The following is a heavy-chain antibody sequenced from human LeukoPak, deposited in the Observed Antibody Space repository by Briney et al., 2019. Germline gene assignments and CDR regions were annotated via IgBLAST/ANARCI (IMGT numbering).Heavy chain of an antibody. CDR3: AKDLFRDFLWGTYRATAS. Sequence: GGSLRLSCAASGLTVDEYGMNWVRQAPGKGLEWVAFLRYDGTNKYFLESVKGRFSISRDNSRNTLFLQMNGLTAEDTGVYYCAKDLFRDFLWGTYRATASWGQGTLVTVSS. D-gene: IGHD3-16*02. CDR2: LRYDGTNK. CDR1: GLTVDEYG. V-gene: IGHV3-30*02. J-gene: IGHJ5*02.